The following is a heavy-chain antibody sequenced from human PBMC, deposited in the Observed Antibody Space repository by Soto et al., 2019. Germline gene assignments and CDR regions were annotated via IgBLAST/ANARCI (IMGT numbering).Heavy chain of an antibody. CDR2: INYSGST. CDR1: GGSISSGGYY. D-gene: IGHD3-3*01. CDR3: ARSVFP. Sequence: QVQLQESGPGLVKPSQTLSLTCTVSGGSISSGGYYWTWIRPHPGKGLEWIGYINYSGSTYYNPSLQSRVTISVDTSKNQFSLKLRSGTAADTAAEYCARSVFPWGQGTLVTVSS. J-gene: IGHJ5*02. V-gene: IGHV4-31*03.